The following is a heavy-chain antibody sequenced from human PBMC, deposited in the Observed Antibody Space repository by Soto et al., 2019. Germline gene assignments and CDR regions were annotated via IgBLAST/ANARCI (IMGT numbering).Heavy chain of an antibody. J-gene: IGHJ5*02. CDR2: ISCFGGSA. CDR3: ARVRQYCSRTNCYQDP. CDR1: VFNFKKFA. Sequence: GGSLRLSGVASVFNFKKFAMAWVRQAAGEGLEWVSGISCFGGSASYADSVKGRFSIARDDSKNQFSLKLNSVTAADTAVYYCARVRQYCSRTNCYQDPWGQGTLVTVSS. D-gene: IGHD2-2*01. V-gene: IGHV3-23*01.